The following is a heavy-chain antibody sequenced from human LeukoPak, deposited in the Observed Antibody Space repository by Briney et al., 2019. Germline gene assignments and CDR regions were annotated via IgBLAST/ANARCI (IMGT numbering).Heavy chain of an antibody. Sequence: HPGRSLRLSCAASGFTFSSYAMHWVRQAPGKGLEWVANIKQDGSEKYYVDSVKGRFTISRDNAKNSLYLQMNSLRAEDTAVYYCARTGIAVAGTLFDPWGQGTLVTVSS. J-gene: IGHJ5*02. V-gene: IGHV3-7*01. CDR3: ARTGIAVAGTLFDP. D-gene: IGHD6-19*01. CDR2: IKQDGSEK. CDR1: GFTFSSYA.